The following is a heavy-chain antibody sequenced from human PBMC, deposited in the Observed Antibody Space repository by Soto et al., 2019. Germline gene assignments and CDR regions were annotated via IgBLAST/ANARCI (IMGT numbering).Heavy chain of an antibody. CDR1: GFSFSAHG. J-gene: IGHJ4*02. V-gene: IGHV3-33*01. CDR3: ARDDLFVDNGLDH. CDR2: INDGSEE. Sequence: QVQLVESGGGVVRPGTSLRLSCAATGFSFSAHGMHWVRQAPGKGLEWLAVINDGSEEGYADSVRGRFTISRDTARNILYLQLANLRAEDSALYSCARDDLFVDNGLDHWGQGTLVTVSS. D-gene: IGHD1-1*01.